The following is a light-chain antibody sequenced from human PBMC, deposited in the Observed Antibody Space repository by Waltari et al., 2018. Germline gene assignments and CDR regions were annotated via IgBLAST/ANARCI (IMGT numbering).Light chain of an antibody. V-gene: IGKV1-6*01. CDR3: LQDYIFPLT. Sequence: AIQMTQSPTSLSASVGDSVTIPCRASEDIRNDLGWYQQKPGKAPRLLIFAASTLQSGVPSRFSGSGSGTDFTLTISSLQPEDFATYFCLQDYIFPLTFGGGTTVEI. J-gene: IGKJ4*01. CDR2: AAS. CDR1: EDIRND.